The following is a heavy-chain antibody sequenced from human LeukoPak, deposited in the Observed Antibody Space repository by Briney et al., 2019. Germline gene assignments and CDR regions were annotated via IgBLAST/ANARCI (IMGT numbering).Heavy chain of an antibody. CDR1: GFDFGAYE. J-gene: IGHJ4*02. CDR2: FAGSDTTT. Sequence: PGGSLRLSYAASGFDFGAYEMNWVRQAPGKGLEWVAYFAGSDTTTYYADSVKGRFIISRDNARNSLYLQMNSLRAEDTALYYCTTLGYHLDSWGQGTLVTVSS. D-gene: IGHD3-22*01. CDR3: TTLGYHLDS. V-gene: IGHV3-48*03.